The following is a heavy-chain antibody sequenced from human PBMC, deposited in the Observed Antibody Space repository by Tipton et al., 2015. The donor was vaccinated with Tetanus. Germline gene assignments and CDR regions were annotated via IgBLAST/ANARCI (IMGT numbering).Heavy chain of an antibody. CDR3: AGSQWLDGFIFDY. Sequence: TLSLTCNVSGGSITKDYWSWIRQSPGKTLEWIGYISHSGSPNYNPSLKSRATVSVDTSKNQFSPDLTSVTAADTGVYYCAGSQWLDGFIFDYWGQGSLVTV. D-gene: IGHD6-19*01. J-gene: IGHJ4*02. CDR1: GGSITKDY. V-gene: IGHV4-59*01. CDR2: ISHSGSP.